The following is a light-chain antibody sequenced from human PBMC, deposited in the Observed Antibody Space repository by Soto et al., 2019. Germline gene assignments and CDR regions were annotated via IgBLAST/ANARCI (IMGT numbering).Light chain of an antibody. J-gene: IGKJ1*01. Sequence: DLPVAPSPGFVSAFVGDRGTLSFRASQGITSWLAWYQQKPGKAPKLLIYAASTLQGGVPSRFSGSGSGTEFTLTVSSLQPEDFATYYCQQATSFPRTFGQGTKVDIK. CDR3: QQATSFPRT. CDR1: QGITSW. CDR2: AAS. V-gene: IGKV1-12*01.